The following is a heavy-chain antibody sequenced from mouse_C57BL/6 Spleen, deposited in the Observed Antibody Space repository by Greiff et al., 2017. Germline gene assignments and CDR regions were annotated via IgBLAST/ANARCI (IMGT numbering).Heavy chain of an antibody. J-gene: IGHJ4*01. D-gene: IGHD2-4*01. V-gene: IGHV1-78*01. CDR1: GYTFTDHT. CDR3: ARFHHDSRALYAMDY. CDR2: IYPRDGST. Sequence: QVQLKESDAELVKPGASVKISCKVSGYTFTDHTIHWMKQRPEQGLEWIGYIYPRDGSTKYTEKFKGKATLTADKSSSTAYLQLNSLTSEDSAVYFCARFHHDSRALYAMDYWGQGTSVTVSS.